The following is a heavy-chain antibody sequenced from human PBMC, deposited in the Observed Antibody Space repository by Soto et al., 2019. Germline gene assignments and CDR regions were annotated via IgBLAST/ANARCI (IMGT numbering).Heavy chain of an antibody. V-gene: IGHV4-39*01. CDR2: IYYSGST. Sequence: KPSETLSLTCTVSGGSISSSSYYWGWIRQPPGKGLEWIGSIYYSGSTYYNPSLKSRVTISVDTSKNQFSLKLSSVTAADTAVYYCARSPPGYYYDSSGSNFDYWGQGTLVTVSS. CDR1: GGSISSSSYY. CDR3: ARSPPGYYYDSSGSNFDY. J-gene: IGHJ4*02. D-gene: IGHD3-22*01.